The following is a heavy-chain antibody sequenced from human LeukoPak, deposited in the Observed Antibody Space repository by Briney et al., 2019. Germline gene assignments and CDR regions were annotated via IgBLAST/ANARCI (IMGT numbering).Heavy chain of an antibody. D-gene: IGHD2-2*01. Sequence: ASVKVSCKASGYTFTKYGMNWVRQAPGQGLEWMGWININTGNPTYAQDFTGRFVFSLDTSVSTAYLQISSLKAEDTAVYYCAKKYCSSASCYFDYWGQGTLVTVSS. V-gene: IGHV7-4-1*02. CDR2: ININTGNP. CDR3: AKKYCSSASCYFDY. CDR1: GYTFTKYG. J-gene: IGHJ4*02.